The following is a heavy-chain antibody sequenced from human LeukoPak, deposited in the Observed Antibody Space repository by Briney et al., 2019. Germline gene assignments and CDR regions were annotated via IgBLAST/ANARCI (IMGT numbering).Heavy chain of an antibody. CDR1: GGSFSGYY. Sequence: SETLSLTCAVYGGSFSGYYWSWIRQPPGKGLEWIGEINHSGSTNYNPSLKSRVTISVDTSKNQFSLKLSSVTAADTAVYYCARGRENDYGGNSDNWFDPWGQGTLVTVSS. V-gene: IGHV4-34*01. D-gene: IGHD4-23*01. J-gene: IGHJ5*02. CDR2: INHSGST. CDR3: ARGRENDYGGNSDNWFDP.